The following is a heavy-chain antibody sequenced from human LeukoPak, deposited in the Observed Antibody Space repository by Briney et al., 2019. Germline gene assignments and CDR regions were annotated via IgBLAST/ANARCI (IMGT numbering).Heavy chain of an antibody. J-gene: IGHJ4*02. Sequence: GGSLRLSCAASGFTFRSYGMHWVRQAPGKGLEWVAVIWYDGTNKYYADSVKGRFTISRDNSKNTLYLQMNSLRAEDTAVYYCARGPNYVVQGGYFDYWGQGTLVTVSS. CDR3: ARGPNYVVQGGYFDY. CDR2: IWYDGTNK. CDR1: GFTFRSYG. V-gene: IGHV3-33*01. D-gene: IGHD3-10*01.